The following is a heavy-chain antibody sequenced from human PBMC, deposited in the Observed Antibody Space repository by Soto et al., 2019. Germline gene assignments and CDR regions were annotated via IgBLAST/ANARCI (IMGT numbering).Heavy chain of an antibody. CDR1: GDSISSGGHY. CDR3: AREADSGSNWFDP. CDR2: IHYSGST. Sequence: SETLSLTCTVSGDSISSGGHYWSWLRQHPGKGLEWIGYIHYSGSTYYTPPLKSRLSISIDTSRNQFSLKLNSVTAADTAVYYCAREADSGSNWFDPWGQGTLVTVSS. J-gene: IGHJ5*02. D-gene: IGHD5-12*01. V-gene: IGHV4-31*03.